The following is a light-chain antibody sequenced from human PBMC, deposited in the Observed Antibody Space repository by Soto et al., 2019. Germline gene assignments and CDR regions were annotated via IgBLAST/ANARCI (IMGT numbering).Light chain of an antibody. Sequence: QSALTQPASVSGSPGQSITISCTGTSSDVGGYNYVSWYQQHPGKAPKLLIYEVTNRPSGVSNRFSGSKSGNTASLTISGLQAEDEADHYCSAYRSSTPYVFGTGTKLTVL. CDR2: EVT. V-gene: IGLV2-14*01. CDR1: SSDVGGYNY. J-gene: IGLJ1*01. CDR3: SAYRSSTPYV.